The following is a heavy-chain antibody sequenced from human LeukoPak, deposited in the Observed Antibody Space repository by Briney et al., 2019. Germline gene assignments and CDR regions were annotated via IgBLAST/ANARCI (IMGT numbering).Heavy chain of an antibody. CDR3: ASLGIAAAGFDY. Sequence: GGSLRLSCAASGFTFSSYAMHWVLQAPGKGLEWVAVISYDGSNKYYADSVKGRFTISRDNSKNTLYLQMNSLRAEDTAVYYCASLGIAAAGFDYWGQGTLVTVSS. CDR1: GFTFSSYA. CDR2: ISYDGSNK. V-gene: IGHV3-30-3*01. J-gene: IGHJ4*02. D-gene: IGHD6-13*01.